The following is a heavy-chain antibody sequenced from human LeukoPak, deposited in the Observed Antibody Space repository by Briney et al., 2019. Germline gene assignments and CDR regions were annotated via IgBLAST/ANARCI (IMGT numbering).Heavy chain of an antibody. CDR3: AILGYSYVPFDY. CDR2: IQFSGST. D-gene: IGHD5-18*01. J-gene: IGHJ4*02. V-gene: IGHV4-59*01. Sequence: SVTLSLTCTVYGGSISSYYWSWIRQPPGKGLEWIVNIQFSGSTTYNPSLKRRVTIAVDTSKNQFSLELSAVTAAGTAVYYCAILGYSYVPFDYWGRGTLVTVSS. CDR1: GGSISSYY.